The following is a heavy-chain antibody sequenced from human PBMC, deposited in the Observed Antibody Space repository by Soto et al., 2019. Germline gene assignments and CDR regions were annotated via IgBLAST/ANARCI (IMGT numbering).Heavy chain of an antibody. CDR3: ARDAYPYSGRRYYFDY. CDR1: GFTFSSYS. CDR2: ISSSSSTI. V-gene: IGHV3-48*02. D-gene: IGHD5-12*01. J-gene: IGHJ4*02. Sequence: GGSLRLSCAASGFTFSSYSMNWVRQAPGKGPEWVSYISSSSSTIYYADSVKGRFTISRDNAKNSLYLQMNSLRDEDTAVYYCARDAYPYSGRRYYFDYWGQGTLVTVSS.